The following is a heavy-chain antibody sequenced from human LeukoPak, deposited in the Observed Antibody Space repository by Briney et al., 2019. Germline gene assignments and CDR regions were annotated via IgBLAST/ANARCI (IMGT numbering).Heavy chain of an antibody. CDR2: INPGGDNT. CDR1: GYTFTKSY. V-gene: IGHV1-46*01. Sequence: ASVKVSCKASGYTFTKSYIHWVRQAPGQRLEWMGLINPGGDNTDYAQNFQGRLTMTSDTSTSTAYMELRSLRSDDTAVYYCARGIAAADWFDPWGQGTLVTVSS. D-gene: IGHD6-13*01. J-gene: IGHJ5*02. CDR3: ARGIAAADWFDP.